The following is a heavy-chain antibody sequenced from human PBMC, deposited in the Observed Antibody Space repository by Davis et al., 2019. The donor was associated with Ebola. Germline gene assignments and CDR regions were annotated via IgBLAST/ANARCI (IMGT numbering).Heavy chain of an antibody. Sequence: GESLKISCAGSGFTFSSYWMSWVRKAPGKGLEWVANIKPDGSEKYFVDSVKGRFTISRDNAKNSLYLQMKSLRAEDTAVYYCAKTVSYSSSWGDYFDYWGQGTLVTVSS. CDR2: IKPDGSEK. J-gene: IGHJ4*02. D-gene: IGHD6-13*01. V-gene: IGHV3-7*03. CDR1: GFTFSSYW. CDR3: AKTVSYSSSWGDYFDY.